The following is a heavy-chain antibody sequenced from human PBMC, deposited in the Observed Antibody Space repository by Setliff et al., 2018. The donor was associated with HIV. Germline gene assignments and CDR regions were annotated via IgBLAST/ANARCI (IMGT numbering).Heavy chain of an antibody. CDR1: GYSIRSGYY. CDR3: ARSDSGYRSSWAPFDI. J-gene: IGHJ3*02. CDR2: IYHSGST. D-gene: IGHD6-13*01. V-gene: IGHV4-38-2*01. Sequence: LSLTCAVSGYSIRSGYYWGWIRQPPGKGLEWIGSIYHSGSTYYNPSLKSRVTISVDTSKNRFSLKLSSVTAADTAVYYCARSDSGYRSSWAPFDIWGQGTMVTVSS.